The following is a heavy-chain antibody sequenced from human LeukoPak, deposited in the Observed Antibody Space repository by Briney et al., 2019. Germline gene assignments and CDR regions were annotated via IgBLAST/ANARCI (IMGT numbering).Heavy chain of an antibody. J-gene: IGHJ4*02. CDR1: GGSFSGYY. D-gene: IGHD3-22*01. CDR2: INHSGST. CDR3: ARVWRYYDSSGYSYYFDY. Sequence: SETLSLTCAVYGGSFSGYYWSWIRQPPGKGLEWIGEINHSGSTNYNPSLKSRVTISVDTSKNQFSLKLSSVTAADTAAYYCARVWRYYDSSGYSYYFDYWGQGTLVTVSS. V-gene: IGHV4-34*01.